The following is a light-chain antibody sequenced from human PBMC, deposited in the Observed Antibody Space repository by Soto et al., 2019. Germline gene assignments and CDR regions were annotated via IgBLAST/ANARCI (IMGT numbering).Light chain of an antibody. CDR3: LLFMSGGIAV. CDR2: NKY. J-gene: IGLJ3*02. Sequence: QTVVTQEPSFSVSPGGTVTLTCGLTSGSVSTYNYPSWYQQTPGQAPRTLIYNKYPRTAGVPDRFSGSILGNKAALTITGAQADDESDYYGLLFMSGGIAVFGGGTKLTVL. CDR1: SGSVSTYNY. V-gene: IGLV8-61*01.